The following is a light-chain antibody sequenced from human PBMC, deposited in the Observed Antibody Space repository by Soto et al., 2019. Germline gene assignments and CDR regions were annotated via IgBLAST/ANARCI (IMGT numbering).Light chain of an antibody. V-gene: IGLV1-51*01. Sequence: QSVLTQPPSVSAAPGQRVTISCSGSSSNIGGNSVSWYQQLPGTAPKLLIYDDDKRPSGIPDRFSGSKSGTSATLGITGSQTGDEADHYCGSWDSSLSAYVFGTGTKAT. CDR3: GSWDSSLSAYV. CDR1: SSNIGGNS. CDR2: DDD. J-gene: IGLJ1*01.